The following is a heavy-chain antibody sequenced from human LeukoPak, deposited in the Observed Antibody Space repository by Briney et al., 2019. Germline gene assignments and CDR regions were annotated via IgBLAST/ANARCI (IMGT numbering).Heavy chain of an antibody. CDR1: GFTFSRYW. CDR3: ARDLNFWSGYWNY. D-gene: IGHD3-3*01. J-gene: IGHJ4*02. V-gene: IGHV3-7*01. CDR2: IKQDGSEK. Sequence: PGGSLRLSCAASGFTFSRYWMSWVRQAPGKGLEGVANIKQDGSEKNYVDSVKGRFTISRDNAKNSLYLQMNSLRAEDTAVYYCARDLNFWSGYWNYWGQGTLVTVSS.